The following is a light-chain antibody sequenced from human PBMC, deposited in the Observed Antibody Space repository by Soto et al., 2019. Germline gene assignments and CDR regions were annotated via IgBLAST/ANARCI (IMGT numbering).Light chain of an antibody. Sequence: QPVLTQSSSASASLGSSVKLTCTLSSGHSSYIIAWHQQQPGKAPRYLMKLEGSGSYNTGSGVPDRFSGSSSGADRYLTISNLQFEDEADYYCETWVSNTYVFGLGPRSPS. CDR3: ETWVSNTYV. CDR1: SGHSSYI. CDR2: LEGSGSY. V-gene: IGLV4-60*02. J-gene: IGLJ1*01.